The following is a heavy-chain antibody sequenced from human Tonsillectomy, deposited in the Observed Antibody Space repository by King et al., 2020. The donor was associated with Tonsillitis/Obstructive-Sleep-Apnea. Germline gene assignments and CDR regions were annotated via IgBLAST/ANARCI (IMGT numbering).Heavy chain of an antibody. D-gene: IGHD2-2*01. CDR2: ISSNGGST. CDR1: GFTFSSYA. Sequence: QLVQSGGGLVQPGGSLRLSCAASGFTFSSYAMHWVRQAPGKGLEYVSAISSNGGSTYYANSVKGRFTISRDNSKNTLYLQMGSLRAEDMAVYYCARVVVPAYSEIWGKGTMVTVSS. CDR3: ARVVVPAYSEI. J-gene: IGHJ3*02. V-gene: IGHV3-64*01.